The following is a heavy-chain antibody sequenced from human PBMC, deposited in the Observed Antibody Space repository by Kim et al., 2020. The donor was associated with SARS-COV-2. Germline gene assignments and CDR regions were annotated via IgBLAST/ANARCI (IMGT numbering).Heavy chain of an antibody. CDR2: INHSGST. CDR1: GGSFSGYY. D-gene: IGHD3-10*01. Sequence: SETLSLTCAVYGGSFSGYYWSWIRQPPGKGLEWIGEINHSGSTNYNPSLKSRVTISVDTSKNQFSLKLSSVTAADTAVYYCAGGGYYGSWCYLRGDYWGQGTLVTVSS. CDR3: AGGGYYGSWCYLRGDY. V-gene: IGHV4-34*01. J-gene: IGHJ4*02.